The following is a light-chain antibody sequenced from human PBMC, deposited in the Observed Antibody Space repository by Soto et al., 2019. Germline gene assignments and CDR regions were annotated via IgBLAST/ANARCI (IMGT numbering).Light chain of an antibody. V-gene: IGKV3D-20*02. CDR3: QQRSNWPIT. CDR2: GES. CDR1: QSLTTNY. Sequence: EIVLTQSPGTLSLSPGEGATLSCRASQSLTTNYLAWYQQKPGQAPRLLIYGESSRATGIPDRFSGSGSGTDFTLTISSLEPEDFAVYYCQQRSNWPITFGQGTRLE. J-gene: IGKJ5*01.